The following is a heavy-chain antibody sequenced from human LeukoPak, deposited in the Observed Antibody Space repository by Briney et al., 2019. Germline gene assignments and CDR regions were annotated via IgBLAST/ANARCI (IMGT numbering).Heavy chain of an antibody. CDR1: IFTFSSYN. Sequence: GGSLRLSCAASIFTFSSYNMKGLRRSPGKGLEWVSSISSSSSYIYYAESVTGRFPISRDNAKNSLYLQMNSLRAEDTAVYYCARGDHSSSRTDYWGQGTLVSVSS. CDR2: ISSSSSYI. V-gene: IGHV3-21*01. J-gene: IGHJ4*02. D-gene: IGHD6-13*01. CDR3: ARGDHSSSRTDY.